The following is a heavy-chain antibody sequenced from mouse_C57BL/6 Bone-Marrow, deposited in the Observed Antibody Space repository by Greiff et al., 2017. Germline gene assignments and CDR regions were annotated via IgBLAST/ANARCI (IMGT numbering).Heavy chain of an antibody. J-gene: IGHJ1*03. CDR1: GYTFTSYW. V-gene: IGHV1-55*01. CDR3: SRRDYGWYFDI. D-gene: IGHD2-4*01. Sequence: VQLQQSGAELVKPGASVKMSCKASGYTFTSYWITWVKQRPGQGLEWIGDIYPGSGSTTYNEKFKSKATLTVDTSTSTDYTQRSSLTSENSAVYYYSRRDYGWYFDIWGTGTTVTVSS. CDR2: IYPGSGST.